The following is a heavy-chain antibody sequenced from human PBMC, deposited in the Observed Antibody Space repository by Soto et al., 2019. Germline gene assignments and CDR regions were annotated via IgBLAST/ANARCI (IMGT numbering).Heavy chain of an antibody. Sequence: TLSPTCAVYGGSVNGYYWNWVRQPPGKGLEWIGEINHTGGTHYNPSLKSRVTISVDTSKNQFSLKLSSVTAADTAVYYCARDKSTVTTYGMDVWGQGTTVTVSS. CDR2: INHTGGT. CDR3: ARDKSTVTTYGMDV. CDR1: GGSVNGYY. J-gene: IGHJ6*02. D-gene: IGHD4-17*01. V-gene: IGHV4-34*09.